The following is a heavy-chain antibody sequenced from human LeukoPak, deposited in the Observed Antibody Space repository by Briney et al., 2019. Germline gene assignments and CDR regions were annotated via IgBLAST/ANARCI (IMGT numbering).Heavy chain of an antibody. J-gene: IGHJ4*02. CDR1: GFTFSSYA. Sequence: PGGSLRLSCAASGFTFSSYAMHWVRQAPGKGLEWVAVISYDGSNKYYADSVKGRFTISRDNSKNTLYLQMNSLRAEDTAVYYCAKGYTAMVDWGQGTLVTVSS. CDR3: AKGYTAMVD. CDR2: ISYDGSNK. D-gene: IGHD5-18*01. V-gene: IGHV3-30-3*01.